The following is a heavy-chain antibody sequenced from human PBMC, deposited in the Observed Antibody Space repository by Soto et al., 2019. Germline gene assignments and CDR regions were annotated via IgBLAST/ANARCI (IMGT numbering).Heavy chain of an antibody. CDR3: AREGSGYEPWTGGGYYGRDV. CDR1: GFTFSDYY. J-gene: IGHJ6*02. D-gene: IGHD5-12*01. V-gene: IGHV3-11*01. CDR2: ISSSGSTI. Sequence: QVQLVESGGGLVKPGGSLRLSCAASGFTFSDYYMSWIRQAPGKGLEWVSYISSSGSTIYYADSVKGRFTISRDNAKNSLYLQRNSLRAEDTAVYYCAREGSGYEPWTGGGYYGRDVGGQGTTVTVSS.